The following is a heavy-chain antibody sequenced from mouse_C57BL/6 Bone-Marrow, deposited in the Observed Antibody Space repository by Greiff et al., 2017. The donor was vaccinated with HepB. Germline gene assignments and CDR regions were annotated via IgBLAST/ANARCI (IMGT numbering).Heavy chain of an antibody. J-gene: IGHJ2*01. V-gene: IGHV1-64*01. Sequence: QVQLQQPGTELVKPGASVKLSCKASGYTFTSYWMHWVKQRPGQGLEWIGMIHPNSGSTNYNEKFKSKATLTVDKSSRTAYMQLSSLTSEDSAVYYCARDDYDGFDYWGQGTTLTVSS. D-gene: IGHD2-4*01. CDR3: ARDDYDGFDY. CDR1: GYTFTSYW. CDR2: IHPNSGST.